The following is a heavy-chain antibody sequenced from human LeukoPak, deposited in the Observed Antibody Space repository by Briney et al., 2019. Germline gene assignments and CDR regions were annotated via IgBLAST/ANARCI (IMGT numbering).Heavy chain of an antibody. J-gene: IGHJ3*02. D-gene: IGHD5-24*01. CDR3: AREDGDAFDI. CDR2: IGSSGGSR. V-gene: IGHV3-48*03. Sequence: SGGSLRLSCAASGFTFSSYEMDWVRRAPGKGLEWVSYIGSSGGSRYYADSVKGRFTSSRDNAKNSLYLQMNSLRVEDTAVYYCAREDGDAFDIWGQGTMVSVSS. CDR1: GFTFSSYE.